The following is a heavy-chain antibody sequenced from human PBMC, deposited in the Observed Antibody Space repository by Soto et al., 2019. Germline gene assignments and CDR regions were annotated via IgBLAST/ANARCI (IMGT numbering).Heavy chain of an antibody. CDR1: SGSISSSNW. D-gene: IGHD3-10*01. Sequence: QVQLQESGPGLVKPSGTLSLTCAVSSGSISSSNWWSWVRQPPGKGLEWIGEIYHSGSTNYNPSLKSRVTISVDKSKNQFSLKLSAVTAADTAVYYCARRAREGGGSGSYPLDYWGQGTLVTVSS. CDR2: IYHSGST. V-gene: IGHV4-4*02. CDR3: ARRAREGGGSGSYPLDY. J-gene: IGHJ4*02.